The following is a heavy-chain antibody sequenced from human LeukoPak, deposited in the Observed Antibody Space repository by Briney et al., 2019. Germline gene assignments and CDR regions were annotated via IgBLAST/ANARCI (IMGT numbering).Heavy chain of an antibody. CDR3: ARGGLDPDLLWFGEYYYYGMDV. Sequence: ASVKVSCKASGYTFTGYYMHWVRQAPGQGLEWMGWINPNSGGTNYAQKFQGWVTMTRDTSISTAYMELSSLRSEDTAVYYCARGGLDPDLLWFGEYYYYGMDVWGQGTTVTVSS. V-gene: IGHV1-2*04. CDR1: GYTFTGYY. CDR2: INPNSGGT. J-gene: IGHJ6*02. D-gene: IGHD3-10*01.